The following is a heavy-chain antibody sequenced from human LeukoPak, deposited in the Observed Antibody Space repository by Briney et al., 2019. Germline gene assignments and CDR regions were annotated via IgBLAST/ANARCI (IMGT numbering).Heavy chain of an antibody. Sequence: KPSETLSPTCTVSGGSISSYYWSWIRQPPGKGLEWIGYIYYSGSTNYNPSLKSRVTISVDTSKNQFSLKLSSVTAADTAVYYCARWSGYSYGCDYWGQGTLVTVSS. D-gene: IGHD5-18*01. V-gene: IGHV4-59*01. J-gene: IGHJ4*02. CDR2: IYYSGST. CDR3: ARWSGYSYGCDY. CDR1: GGSISSYY.